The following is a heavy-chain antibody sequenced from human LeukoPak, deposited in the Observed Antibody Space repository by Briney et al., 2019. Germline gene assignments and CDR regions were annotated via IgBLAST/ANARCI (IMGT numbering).Heavy chain of an antibody. CDR2: IRYDGSNK. V-gene: IGHV3-30*02. CDR3: AKETYSEYYFDY. Sequence: GGSLRLSCAASGFTFSSYGMHWVRQAPGKGLEWVAFIRYDGSNKYYADSVKGRFTISRDNSKNTLYLQMNSLRAEDTAVYYCAKETYSEYYFDYWGQGTLVTVSS. CDR1: GFTFSSYG. D-gene: IGHD5-18*01. J-gene: IGHJ4*02.